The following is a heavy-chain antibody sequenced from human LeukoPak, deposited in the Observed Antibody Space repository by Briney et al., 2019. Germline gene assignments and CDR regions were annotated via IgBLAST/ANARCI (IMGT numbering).Heavy chain of an antibody. CDR1: GFTFSSYA. CDR3: ARDGAQSGTQIFIHGWFDP. CDR2: ISGSGGST. V-gene: IGHV3-23*01. Sequence: QSGGSLRLSCAASGFTFSSYAMSWVRQAPGKGLEWVSAISGSGGSTYYADSVKGRFTISRDNAKNSLYLQMNSLRAEDTAVYYCARDGAQSGTQIFIHGWFDPWGQGTLVTVSS. D-gene: IGHD1-14*01. J-gene: IGHJ5*02.